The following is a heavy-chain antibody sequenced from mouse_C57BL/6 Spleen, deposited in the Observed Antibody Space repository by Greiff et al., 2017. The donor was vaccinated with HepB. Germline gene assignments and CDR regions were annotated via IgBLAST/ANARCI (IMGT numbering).Heavy chain of an antibody. CDR3: ARERQLRNFDY. V-gene: IGHV5-4*01. J-gene: IGHJ2*01. D-gene: IGHD3-2*02. CDR2: ISDGGSYT. CDR1: GFTFSSYA. Sequence: DVQLVESGGGLVKPGGSLKLSCAASGFTFSSYAMSWVRQTPEKRLEWVATISDGGSYTYYPDNVKGRFTISRDNAKNNLYLQMSHLKSEDTAMYYCARERQLRNFDYWGQGTTPTVSS.